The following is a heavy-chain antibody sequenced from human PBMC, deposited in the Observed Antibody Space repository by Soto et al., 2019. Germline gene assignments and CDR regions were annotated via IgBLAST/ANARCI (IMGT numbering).Heavy chain of an antibody. CDR3: ASTLSGIAVAGTSDGYFDY. D-gene: IGHD6-19*01. CDR1: GYTFTIYY. Sequence: ASVKVSCKASGYTFTIYYMHWVLQAPGQGLEWMGIINPSGGSTSYAQKFQGRVTMTRDTSTSTVYMELSSLRSEDTAVYYCASTLSGIAVAGTSDGYFDYWGQGTLVTVSS. CDR2: INPSGGST. V-gene: IGHV1-46*03. J-gene: IGHJ4*02.